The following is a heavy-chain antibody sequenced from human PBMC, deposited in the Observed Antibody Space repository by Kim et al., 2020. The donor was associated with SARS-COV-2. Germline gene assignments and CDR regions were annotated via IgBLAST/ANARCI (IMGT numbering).Heavy chain of an antibody. V-gene: IGHV4-34*01. Sequence: SETLSLTCAVYGGSFSGYYWSWIRQPPGKGLEWIGEINHSGSTNYNPSLKSRVTISVDTSKNQFSLKLSSVTAADTAVYYCATATNIAAAGTGPRGKLFDYWGQGTLVTVSS. CDR1: GGSFSGYY. D-gene: IGHD6-13*01. J-gene: IGHJ4*02. CDR2: INHSGST. CDR3: ATATNIAAAGTGPRGKLFDY.